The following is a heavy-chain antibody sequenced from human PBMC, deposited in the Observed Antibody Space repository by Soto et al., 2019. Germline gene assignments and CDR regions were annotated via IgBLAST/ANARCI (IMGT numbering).Heavy chain of an antibody. V-gene: IGHV3-30*18. D-gene: IGHD6-6*01. CDR2: ISYEGSNK. CDR1: GFTFSSYG. Sequence: PGGSLRLSCAASGFTFSSYGMHWVRQAPGKGLEWVAVISYEGSNKYYADSVKGRLTISRDNSKNTLYLQMNSLRPEDTAVYYCAKDTDSSFSSWGQGTLVTVSS. CDR3: AKDTDSSFSS. J-gene: IGHJ5*02.